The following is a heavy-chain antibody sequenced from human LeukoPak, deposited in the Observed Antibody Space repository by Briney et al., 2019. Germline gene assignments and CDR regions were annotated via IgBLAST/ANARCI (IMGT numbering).Heavy chain of an antibody. CDR3: ARDGHSTLWGVYFEL. Sequence: TLPHMRTVSGGPKRSGVDYGNWIRQHPGEGLEWIGYMCFSGHTYYNPSLKSRLLISLDTSNNQFSMELSPVTAADTALYYCARDGHSTLWGVYFELTGRG. J-gene: IGHJ2*01. CDR1: GGPKRSGVDY. V-gene: IGHV4-31*03. D-gene: IGHD3-16*01. CDR2: MCFSGHT.